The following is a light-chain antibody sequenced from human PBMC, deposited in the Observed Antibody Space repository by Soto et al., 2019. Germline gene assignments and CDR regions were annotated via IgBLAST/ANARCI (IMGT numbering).Light chain of an antibody. J-gene: IGLJ1*01. V-gene: IGLV1-44*01. CDR1: SSNMGTNT. CDR3: VAWDDSLNGHV. Sequence: HSVLTQPPSASGPPWQTVTISCSGGSSNMGTNTVSWYQQVPGTAPKVLIYVNDQRPSGVPGRFSGSYSGTSASLAISGLQPEDEADYYCVAWDDSLNGHVFGTGTKVTVL. CDR2: VND.